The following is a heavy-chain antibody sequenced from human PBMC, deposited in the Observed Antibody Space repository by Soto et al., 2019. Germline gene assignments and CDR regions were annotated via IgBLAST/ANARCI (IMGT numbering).Heavy chain of an antibody. J-gene: IGHJ4*02. D-gene: IGHD2-2*01. CDR2: INPNSGGT. Sequence: ASVKVSCKASGYTFTGYYMHWVRQAPGQGLEWKGWINPNSGGTNYAQKFQGRVTMTRDASISTAYMELSRLRSDDTAVYYCARGLGYCSSTSCYNFDYWGQGTLVTVSS. V-gene: IGHV1-2*02. CDR1: GYTFTGYY. CDR3: ARGLGYCSSTSCYNFDY.